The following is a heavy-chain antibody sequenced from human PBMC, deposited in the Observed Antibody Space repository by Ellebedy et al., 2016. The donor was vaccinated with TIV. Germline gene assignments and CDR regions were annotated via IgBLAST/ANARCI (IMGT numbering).Heavy chain of an antibody. CDR1: GGSISSSSYY. Sequence: SETLSLTXTVSGGSISSSSYYWGWIRQPPGKGLEWIGSIYYSGSTYYNPSLKSRVTISVDTSKNQFSLKLSSVTAADTAVYYCARMDPAADYWGQGTLVTVSS. CDR2: IYYSGST. J-gene: IGHJ4*02. D-gene: IGHD2-2*01. V-gene: IGHV4-39*01. CDR3: ARMDPAADY.